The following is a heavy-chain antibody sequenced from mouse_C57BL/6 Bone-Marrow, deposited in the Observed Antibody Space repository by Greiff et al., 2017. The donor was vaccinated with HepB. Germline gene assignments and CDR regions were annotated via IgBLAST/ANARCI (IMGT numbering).Heavy chain of an antibody. CDR3: ARPRQLRLPYFDV. D-gene: IGHD3-2*02. V-gene: IGHV1-82*01. CDR2: IYPGDGDT. J-gene: IGHJ1*03. Sequence: VQLQQSGPELVKPGASVKISCKASGYAFSSSWMNWVKQRPGKGLEWIGRIYPGDGDTNYNGKFKGKATLTADKSSSTAYMQLSSLTSEDSAVYFCARPRQLRLPYFDVWGTGTTVTVSS. CDR1: GYAFSSSW.